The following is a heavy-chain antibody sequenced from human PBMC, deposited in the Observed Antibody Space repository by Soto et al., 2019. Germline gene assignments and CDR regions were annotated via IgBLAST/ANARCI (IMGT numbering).Heavy chain of an antibody. D-gene: IGHD6-13*01. V-gene: IGHV4-39*01. J-gene: IGHJ5*02. CDR3: ARHGRAAADNNWFDP. Sequence: SETLSLTCTVSGGSISSSSYYWGWIRQPPGKGLEWIGSIYYSGSTYYNPSLKSRVTISVDTSKNQFSLKLSSVTAADTAVYYCARHGRAAADNNWFDPWGQGTLVTVSS. CDR2: IYYSGST. CDR1: GGSISSSSYY.